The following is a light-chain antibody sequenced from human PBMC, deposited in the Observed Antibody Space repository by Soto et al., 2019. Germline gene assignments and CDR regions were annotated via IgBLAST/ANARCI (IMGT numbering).Light chain of an antibody. J-gene: IGKJ3*01. Sequence: DIQMTQSPSSLSASVGDRVTVTCRASHNINKYLNWYQQKPGKAPKLLIYAASSLQSGVPSRFSGSGSGTDFTLTISSLQPEDYATYYCQQSYSTLFTFGPGTKVDIK. CDR1: HNINKY. CDR3: QQSYSTLFT. V-gene: IGKV1-39*01. CDR2: AAS.